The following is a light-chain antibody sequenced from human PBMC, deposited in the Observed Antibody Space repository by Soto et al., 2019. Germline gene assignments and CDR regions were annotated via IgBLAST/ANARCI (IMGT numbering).Light chain of an antibody. CDR2: GAS. Sequence: EFVLTQSPGTLSLSPGERATLSCRASQSVSSSYFAWYQQKPGQAPRLLIYGASSRATGIPDRFRGSGSGTDFTLTISRLEPEDFAVYYCQQFGSSPLAFGGGTKVEIK. V-gene: IGKV3-20*01. CDR3: QQFGSSPLA. CDR1: QSVSSSY. J-gene: IGKJ4*01.